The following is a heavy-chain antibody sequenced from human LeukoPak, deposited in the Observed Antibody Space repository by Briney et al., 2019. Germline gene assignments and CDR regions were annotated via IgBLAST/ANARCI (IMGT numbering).Heavy chain of an antibody. D-gene: IGHD3/OR15-3a*01. CDR1: GGTFSSYA. CDR3: ARDFQGLGPDY. J-gene: IGHJ4*02. V-gene: IGHV1-18*01. Sequence: GASVKVSCKASGGTFSSYAISWVRQAPGQGLEWMGWISAYNGNINYAQKLQGRVTMTTDTSTSTAYMELRSLRSDDTAVYYCARDFQGLGPDYWGQGTLVTVSS. CDR2: ISAYNGNI.